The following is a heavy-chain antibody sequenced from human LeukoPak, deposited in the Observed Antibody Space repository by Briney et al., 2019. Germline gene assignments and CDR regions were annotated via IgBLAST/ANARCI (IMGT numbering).Heavy chain of an antibody. CDR1: DDSFSSHY. CDR2: ISYIGST. J-gene: IGHJ3*02. Sequence: PSETLSLTCAVADDSFSSHYWTWIRQPPGKGLEWIGYISYIGSTNYNPSLKSRVAISIDTSRNQFSLRLSSVTAADTAVYYCARDLVTVTKGFDIWGQGTMVSVSS. D-gene: IGHD4-17*01. V-gene: IGHV4-59*11. CDR3: ARDLVTVTKGFDI.